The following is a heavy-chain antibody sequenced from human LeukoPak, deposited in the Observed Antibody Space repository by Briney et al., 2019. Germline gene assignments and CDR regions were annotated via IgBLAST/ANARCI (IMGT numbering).Heavy chain of an antibody. V-gene: IGHV1-24*01. D-gene: IGHD3-22*01. Sequence: ASVKVSCKVSGYTLTELSMHWVRQAPGKGLEWMGGFDPEDGETIYAQKFQGRVTVTEDTSTDTAYMELSSLRSEDTAVYYCATGPMPTYDSSGYTLGWYFDLWGRGTLVTVSS. CDR1: GYTLTELS. CDR2: FDPEDGET. J-gene: IGHJ2*01. CDR3: ATGPMPTYDSSGYTLGWYFDL.